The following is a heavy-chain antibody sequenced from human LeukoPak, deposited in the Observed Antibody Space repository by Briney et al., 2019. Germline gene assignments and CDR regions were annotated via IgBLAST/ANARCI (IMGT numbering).Heavy chain of an antibody. CDR1: GGSISSYY. D-gene: IGHD1-26*01. J-gene: IGHJ4*02. Sequence: SETLSLTCTVSGGSISSYYWSWIRQPPGKGLEWIGEINHSGSTNYNPSLKSRVTISVDTSKNQFSLKLSSVTAADTAVYYCARGGVGATLDHWGQGTLVTVSS. CDR2: INHSGST. CDR3: ARGGVGATLDH. V-gene: IGHV4-34*01.